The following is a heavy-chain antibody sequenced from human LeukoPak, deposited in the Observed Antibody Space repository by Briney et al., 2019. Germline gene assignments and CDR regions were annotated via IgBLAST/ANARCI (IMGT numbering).Heavy chain of an antibody. V-gene: IGHV3-64D*09. Sequence: GGSLRLSCSASGFPFSSYAMHWVRQAPGKGLEYVSAISDSGGSTYYADSVKGRFTISRDNSKNTLYLQMSSLRAEDTAVYYCATETTMIVVLINFDYWGQGTLVTVSS. J-gene: IGHJ4*02. CDR1: GFPFSSYA. D-gene: IGHD3-22*01. CDR2: ISDSGGST. CDR3: ATETTMIVVLINFDY.